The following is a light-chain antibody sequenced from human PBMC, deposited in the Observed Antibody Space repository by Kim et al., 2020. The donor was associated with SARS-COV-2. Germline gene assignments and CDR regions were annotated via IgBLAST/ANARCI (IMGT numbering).Light chain of an antibody. Sequence: QSVLTQPPSASGTPGQRVTISCSGSSSNIGGNNVYWYQHLPGTAPKVVIYRNNLRPSGVPDRFSGSKSGTSASLAISGLRSEDEADYYCAAWDSSLSNVIFAGGTQLTVL. J-gene: IGLJ2*01. CDR1: SSNIGGNN. CDR3: AAWDSSLSNVI. V-gene: IGLV1-47*01. CDR2: RNN.